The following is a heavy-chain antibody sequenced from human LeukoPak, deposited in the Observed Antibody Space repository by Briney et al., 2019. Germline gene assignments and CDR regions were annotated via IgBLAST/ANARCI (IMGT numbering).Heavy chain of an antibody. CDR1: GYTFTGYY. CDR3: ARATVPQRWFDP. J-gene: IGHJ5*02. CDR2: ISAYNGNT. D-gene: IGHD4-17*01. Sequence: ASVKVSCKASGYTFTGYYMHWVRQAPGQGLEWMGWISAYNGNTNYAQKLQGRVTMTTDTSTSTAYMELRSLRSDDTAVYYCARATVPQRWFDPWGQGTLVTVSS. V-gene: IGHV1-18*04.